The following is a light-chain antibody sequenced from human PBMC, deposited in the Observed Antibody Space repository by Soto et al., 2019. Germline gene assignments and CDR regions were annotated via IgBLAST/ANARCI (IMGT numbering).Light chain of an antibody. CDR2: GAS. CDR3: QQSYRSPYT. J-gene: IGKJ2*01. Sequence: IQMTQSPSSLSASVGDRVTVTCRASQSINICLTWYQQKPGKAPTLLIYGASRLQSGVPSRFSGGGSRPDFTLTISSLQPEDFATYHCQQSYRSPYTCGQGTKLEIK. V-gene: IGKV1-39*01. CDR1: QSINIC.